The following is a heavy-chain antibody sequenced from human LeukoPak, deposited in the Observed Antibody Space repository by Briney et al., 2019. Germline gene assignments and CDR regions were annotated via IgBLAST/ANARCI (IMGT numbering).Heavy chain of an antibody. CDR2: ISGSGGST. CDR1: GFTFSSYA. V-gene: IGHV3-23*01. J-gene: IGHJ4*02. Sequence: GGSLRLSCAASGFTFSSYAMSWVRQAPGKGLEWVSAISGSGGSTYCADSVKGRFTISRDNSKNTLYLQMNSLRAEDTAVYYCAKGGVAYYDILTGYSPIDYWGQGTLVTVSS. D-gene: IGHD3-9*01. CDR3: AKGGVAYYDILTGYSPIDY.